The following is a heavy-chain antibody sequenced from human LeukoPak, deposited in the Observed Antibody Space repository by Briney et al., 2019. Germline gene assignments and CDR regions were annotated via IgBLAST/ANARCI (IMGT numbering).Heavy chain of an antibody. CDR1: GFTFSSYA. Sequence: GGPLRLSCAASGFTFSSYAISWVRQPPGRGLEWVSAISSSGGTTYYADSVRGRFTISRDNSKNTLYLQMYSLRAEDTAVYYCAKKWLERGYYYYYYMDVWGKETTVTVSS. D-gene: IGHD5-12*01. V-gene: IGHV3-23*01. CDR3: AKKWLERGYYYYYYMDV. CDR2: ISSSGGTT. J-gene: IGHJ6*03.